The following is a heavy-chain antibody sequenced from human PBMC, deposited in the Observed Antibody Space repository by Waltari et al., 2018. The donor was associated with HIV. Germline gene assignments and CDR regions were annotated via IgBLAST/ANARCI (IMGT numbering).Heavy chain of an antibody. Sequence: QVQLQQWGAGLLKPSEILSLTCAVYGGSFSGYYWSWIRQPPGKGLEWIGEINHSGTTNYNPSLKSRVTISINTSKNQFSLKLSSVTAADTAVYYCARGTFTYYYDSSGYFHLDYWGQGTLVTVSS. J-gene: IGHJ4*02. D-gene: IGHD3-22*01. CDR3: ARGTFTYYYDSSGYFHLDY. CDR2: INHSGTT. CDR1: GGSFSGYY. V-gene: IGHV4-34*01.